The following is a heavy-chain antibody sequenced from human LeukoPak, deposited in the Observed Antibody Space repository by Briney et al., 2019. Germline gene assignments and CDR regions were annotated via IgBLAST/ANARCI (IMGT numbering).Heavy chain of an antibody. CDR3: ARSGRERGSGCSYYYYYYMDV. CDR1: GYAFTGYY. J-gene: IGHJ6*03. Sequence: ASVKVSCKASGYAFTGYYIHWVRQAPGQGLEWMGWIHPNSGGTNYAQKFQGRVTMTRDTSITTASMELSSLKPDDTAVYYCARSGRERGSGCSYYYYYYMDVWGKGTTVTVSS. D-gene: IGHD3-22*01. CDR2: IHPNSGGT. V-gene: IGHV1-2*02.